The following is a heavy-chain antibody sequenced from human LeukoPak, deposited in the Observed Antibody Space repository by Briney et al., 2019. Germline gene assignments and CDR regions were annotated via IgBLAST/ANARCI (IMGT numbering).Heavy chain of an antibody. D-gene: IGHD6-6*01. CDR3: ARDPDVGQAARPPGFDY. V-gene: IGHV1-18*01. Sequence: ASVTVSCKASGYTFTSYGISWVRQAPGQGLEWMGWISAYNGNTNYAQKLQGRVTMTTDTSTSTAYMELRSLRSDDTAVYYCARDPDVGQAARPPGFDYWGQGTLVTVSS. CDR1: GYTFTSYG. CDR2: ISAYNGNT. J-gene: IGHJ4*02.